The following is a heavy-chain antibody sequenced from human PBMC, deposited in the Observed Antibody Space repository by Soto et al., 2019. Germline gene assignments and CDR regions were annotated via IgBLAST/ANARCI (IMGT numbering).Heavy chain of an antibody. Sequence: QVQLVQSGAEMKKPGSSVKVSCKASGGTFSSSAISWVRQAPGQGLEWLGGIIPMFDITNYPQKFQGRVTMTADESTNTAYMELSTLRSEDTAVYYCARVCRNPISFYRYGMDVWGQGTTVTVSS. J-gene: IGHJ6*02. CDR2: IIPMFDIT. CDR1: GGTFSSSA. CDR3: ARVCRNPISFYRYGMDV. V-gene: IGHV1-69*01.